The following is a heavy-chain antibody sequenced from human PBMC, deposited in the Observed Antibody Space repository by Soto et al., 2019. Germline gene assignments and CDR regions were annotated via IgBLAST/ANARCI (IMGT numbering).Heavy chain of an antibody. CDR3: HNPGTEDAFDI. V-gene: IGHV3-53*04. CDR1: GFSVSSKY. Sequence: EVQLVESGGGLVQPGGSLRLSCAASGFSVSSKYMSWVRQSPGKGLEWVSVIYSDSSTYYADSVKGRFTVSRHNSKNTLYLQMSSLRAEDKAVYYCHNPGTEDAFDIWGQGTMVTVSS. CDR2: IYSDSST. D-gene: IGHD1-1*01. J-gene: IGHJ3*02.